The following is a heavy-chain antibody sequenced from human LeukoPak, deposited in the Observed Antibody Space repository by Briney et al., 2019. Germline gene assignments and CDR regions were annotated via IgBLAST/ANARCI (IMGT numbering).Heavy chain of an antibody. CDR3: ARVGYYNGFDY. J-gene: IGHJ4*02. D-gene: IGHD3-9*01. CDR2: INHSGVT. CDR1: CVSFSDYY. V-gene: IGHV4-34*01. Sequence: SETLSVTCAGYCVSFSDYYWSWIRQPPGKGLEWIGEINHSGVTNYNPSLKSRVTRSVDTSKNQFSLKLSSVTAADTAVYYCARVGYYNGFDYWGQGTLVTVSS.